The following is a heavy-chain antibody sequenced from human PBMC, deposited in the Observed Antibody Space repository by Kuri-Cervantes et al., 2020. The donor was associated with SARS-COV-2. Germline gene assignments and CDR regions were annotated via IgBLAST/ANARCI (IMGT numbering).Heavy chain of an antibody. CDR3: ARFSWYGITNGFDY. Sequence: ESLKISCTVSGGSISSSSYYWGWIRQPPGKGLEWIGYIYYSGSTNYNPSLKSRVTISVDTSKNQFSLKLSSVTAADTAVYYCARFSWYGITNGFDYWGQGTLVTVSS. V-gene: IGHV4-61*05. CDR1: GGSISSSSYY. D-gene: IGHD6-13*01. CDR2: IYYSGST. J-gene: IGHJ4*02.